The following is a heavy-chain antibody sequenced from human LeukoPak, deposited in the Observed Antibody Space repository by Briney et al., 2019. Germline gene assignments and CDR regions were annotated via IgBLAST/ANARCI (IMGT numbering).Heavy chain of an antibody. V-gene: IGHV1-8*03. CDR3: ARDLDYYDSSGSGEVVY. CDR2: MNPNSGNT. J-gene: IGHJ4*02. D-gene: IGHD3-22*01. CDR1: GYTFTSYD. Sequence: ASVKVSCKASGYTFTSYDINWVRQATGQGLEWMGWMNPNSGNTGYAQKFQGRVTITRNTSISTAYMELSSLRSEDTAVYYCARDLDYYDSSGSGEVVYWGQGTLVTVSS.